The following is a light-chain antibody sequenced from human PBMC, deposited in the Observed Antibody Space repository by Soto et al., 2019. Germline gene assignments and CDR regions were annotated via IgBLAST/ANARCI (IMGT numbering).Light chain of an antibody. CDR2: AAS. CDR1: QGIGSY. CDR3: HQLNSYPYT. Sequence: IQLTQSPSSLSASVGDRVTITCRASQGIGSYFAWYQQKPGKAPKLLIYAASTLRSGAPSRFSGSGSGTDFTLTISSLQPEDFATYYCHQLNSYPYTFGQGTKLEIK. J-gene: IGKJ2*01. V-gene: IGKV1-9*01.